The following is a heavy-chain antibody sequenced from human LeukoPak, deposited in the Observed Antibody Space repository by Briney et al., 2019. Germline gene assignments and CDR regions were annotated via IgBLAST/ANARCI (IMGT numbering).Heavy chain of an antibody. CDR2: ISYDGSNK. D-gene: IGHD2-21*02. V-gene: IGHV3-30*03. CDR3: ARWGITYCGGDCYSWAFDI. CDR1: GFTFSSFG. J-gene: IGHJ3*02. Sequence: GGSLRLSCAASGFTFSSFGIHWVRQAPGKGLEWVAVISYDGSNKYYADSVKGRFTISRDNSKNTLYLQMNSLRAEDTAVYYCARWGITYCGGDCYSWAFDIWGQGTMLTVSS.